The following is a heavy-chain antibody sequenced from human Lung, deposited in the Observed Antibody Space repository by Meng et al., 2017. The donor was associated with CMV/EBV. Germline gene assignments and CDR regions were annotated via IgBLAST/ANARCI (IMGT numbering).Heavy chain of an antibody. Sequence: GGSXRLXXAVSGFIVSSKYMTWVRQTPGKGLEWVSIIYTGGSASYADSVKGRFTISRDNSKNTLYLQMNSLRAEDTAVYYCATQAPPGITDKDYFYYGMDVWXQGTXVTVSS. V-gene: IGHV3-53*01. D-gene: IGHD1-14*01. CDR1: GFIVSSKY. CDR2: IYTGGSA. J-gene: IGHJ6*02. CDR3: ATQAPPGITDKDYFYYGMDV.